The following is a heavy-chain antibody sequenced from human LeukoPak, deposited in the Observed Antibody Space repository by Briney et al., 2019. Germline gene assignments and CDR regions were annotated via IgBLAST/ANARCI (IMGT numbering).Heavy chain of an antibody. V-gene: IGHV3-48*03. Sequence: GGSLRLSCAASGLTFSSYEMNWVRQAPGKGLEWVSYISSSGSTIYYADSVKGRFTISRDNAKNSLYLQMDSLRAEDTAVYYCAELGITMIGGVWGKGTTVTISS. CDR3: AELGITMIGGV. CDR1: GLTFSSYE. J-gene: IGHJ6*04. D-gene: IGHD3-10*02. CDR2: ISSSGSTI.